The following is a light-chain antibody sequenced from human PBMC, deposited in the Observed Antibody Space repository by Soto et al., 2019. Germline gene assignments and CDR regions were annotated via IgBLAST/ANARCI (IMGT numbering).Light chain of an antibody. J-gene: IGLJ7*01. V-gene: IGLV3-21*02. CDR2: DAI. Sequence: SYAPTEQRSSSTAPGQKPKFTCRRHKIGSKIVHWYKQRPGQAPVAVVFDAIDRPSGIPDRISASRSGDTATLTISRVDPGPEVDYYSQLRSSDAV. CDR3: QLRSSDAV. CDR1: KIGSKI.